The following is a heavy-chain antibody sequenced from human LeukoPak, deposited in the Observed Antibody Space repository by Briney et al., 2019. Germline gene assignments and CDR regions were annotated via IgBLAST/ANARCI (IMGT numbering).Heavy chain of an antibody. J-gene: IGHJ6*02. CDR3: ARDAGGFRLGELYHYYYYGMDV. CDR1: GFTVSSNY. D-gene: IGHD3-16*01. Sequence: PGGSLRLSCAASGFTVSSNYMSWVRQAPGKGLEWVSVIYSGGSTYSADSVKGRFTISRDNSKKTLYLQMNSLRVEDTAMYYCARDAGGFRLGELYHYYYYGMDVWGQGTPVTVSS. CDR2: IYSGGST. V-gene: IGHV3-53*05.